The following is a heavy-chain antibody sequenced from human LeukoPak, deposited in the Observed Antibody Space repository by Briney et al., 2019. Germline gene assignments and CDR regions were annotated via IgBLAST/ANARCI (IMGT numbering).Heavy chain of an antibody. CDR2: ISAYNGNT. D-gene: IGHD3-9*01. CDR1: GYTFTSYG. Sequence: ASVKVSCKASGYTFTSYGISWVRQAPGQGLEWMGWISAYNGNTNYAQKLQGRVTMTTDTSTSTAYMELRSLRSDDTAVYYCARGGSTYYDILTGYYRGGDGFDYWGQGTLVTVSS. J-gene: IGHJ4*02. V-gene: IGHV1-18*01. CDR3: ARGGSTYYDILTGYYRGGDGFDY.